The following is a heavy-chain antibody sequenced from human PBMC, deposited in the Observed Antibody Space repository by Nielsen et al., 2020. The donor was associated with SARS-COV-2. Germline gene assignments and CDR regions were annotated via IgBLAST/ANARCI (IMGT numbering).Heavy chain of an antibody. CDR2: ISAST. V-gene: IGHV3-23*01. Sequence: GESLKISCVVSGFTISTYAMSWVRQAPGKGLEWVSAISASTYYADSVKGRFTVSRDNSKNTLYLQMNSLRAEDTAVYYCARWGSGSSYYFDCWGQGTLVTVSS. CDR1: GFTISTYA. J-gene: IGHJ4*02. D-gene: IGHD3-10*01. CDR3: ARWGSGSSYYFDC.